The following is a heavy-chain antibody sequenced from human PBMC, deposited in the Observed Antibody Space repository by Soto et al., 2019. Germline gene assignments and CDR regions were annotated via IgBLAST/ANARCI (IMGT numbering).Heavy chain of an antibody. CDR1: GFIFSDFQ. CDR2: ITGTSAFT. J-gene: IGHJ4*02. Sequence: VQLVQSGGGPVKPGGSLRLSCSASGFIFSDFQLNLVRQAPGRGLEWLSSITGTSAFTHYAGSIEGRFTISRDNPNNLLFLQMDNLRPEDTAVYYCARDNLAFQGAFDLWGQGTLVTVSS. V-gene: IGHV3-21*02. D-gene: IGHD3-16*01. CDR3: ARDNLAFQGAFDL.